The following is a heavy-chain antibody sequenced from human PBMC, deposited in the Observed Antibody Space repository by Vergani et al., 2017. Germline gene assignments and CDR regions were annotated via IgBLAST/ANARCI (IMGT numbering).Heavy chain of an antibody. CDR2: IIPMFGTA. D-gene: IGHD3-9*01. J-gene: IGHJ4*02. Sequence: QVQLVQSGTEVKKPGSSVKVSCKASGGTFSSYGISWVRQAPGQGLEWMGGIIPMFGTANYAQKFQGRVTITADKSTSTAYMELSSLRSEDTAVYYCAREILRYFDWLSRGPFDYWGQGTLVTVSS. V-gene: IGHV1-69*06. CDR1: GGTFSSYG. CDR3: AREILRYFDWLSRGPFDY.